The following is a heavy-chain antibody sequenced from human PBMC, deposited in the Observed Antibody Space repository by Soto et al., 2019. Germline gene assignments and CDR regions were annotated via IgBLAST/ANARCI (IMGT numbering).Heavy chain of an antibody. V-gene: IGHV3-23*01. J-gene: IGHJ1*01. CDR2: ISGSGGST. Sequence: PGGSLRLSCAASGFTFSSYAMSWVRQAPGKGLEWVSAISGSGGSTYYADSVKGRFTISRDNSKNTLYLQMNSLRAEDTAVYYCAKAPTRYYYDSGPFQHWGQGTLGTVSS. CDR3: AKAPTRYYYDSGPFQH. CDR1: GFTFSSYA. D-gene: IGHD3-22*01.